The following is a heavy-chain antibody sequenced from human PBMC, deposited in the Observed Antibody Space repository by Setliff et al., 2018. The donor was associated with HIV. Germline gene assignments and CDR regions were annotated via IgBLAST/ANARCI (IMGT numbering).Heavy chain of an antibody. CDR3: ARRTLGFDAAGALDY. CDR2: ISGRSSDP. V-gene: IGHV3-11*03. J-gene: IGHJ4*02. Sequence: PGGSLRLSCAASGFTFSDYYMGWIRQAPGKGLEWVSYISGRSSDPNYADSVKGRFTISRDNAKNSLYLQMNSLRAEDTAIYYCARRTLGFDAAGALDYWGQGTLVTVSS. CDR1: GFTFSDYY. D-gene: IGHD2-15*01.